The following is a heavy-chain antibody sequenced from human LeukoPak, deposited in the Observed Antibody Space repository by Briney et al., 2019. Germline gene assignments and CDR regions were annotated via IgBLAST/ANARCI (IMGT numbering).Heavy chain of an antibody. V-gene: IGHV1-8*01. Sequence: VASVKVSCKASGYTFTSYDINWVRQATGQGLEWMGWMNPNSGNTGYAQKFQGRVTMTRNTSISTAYMELSSLRSEDTAVYYCARGQSHSYYYDSSGYSEGDDYWGRGTLVTVSS. CDR3: ARGQSHSYYYDSSGYSEGDDY. J-gene: IGHJ4*02. CDR1: GYTFTSYD. CDR2: MNPNSGNT. D-gene: IGHD3-22*01.